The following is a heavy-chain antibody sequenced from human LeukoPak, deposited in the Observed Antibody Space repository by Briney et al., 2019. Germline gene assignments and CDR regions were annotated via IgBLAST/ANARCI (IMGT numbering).Heavy chain of an antibody. CDR2: INAANGST. J-gene: IGHJ4*02. V-gene: IGHV1-3*01. D-gene: IGHD3-22*01. Sequence: ASVKVSCKASGYSFTYYAMHWVRQAPGQRLEWMGWINAANGSTKYSQKFQGRVTITRDTSASRAYMELSSLRSEDTAVYYCAGTYYYDSSGYYPAFDYWGQETLVTVSS. CDR1: GYSFTYYA. CDR3: AGTYYYDSSGYYPAFDY.